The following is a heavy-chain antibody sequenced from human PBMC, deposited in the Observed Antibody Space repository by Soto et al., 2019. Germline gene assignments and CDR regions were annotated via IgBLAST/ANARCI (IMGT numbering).Heavy chain of an antibody. Sequence: GGSLRLSCAASGFTFSSYGMHWARQAPGKGLEWVAVIWYDGSNKYYAGSVKGRFTISRDNSKNTLYLQMNSLRAEDTAVYYCARGPYYGDRYYFDYWGQGTLVTVSS. J-gene: IGHJ4*02. V-gene: IGHV3-33*01. CDR2: IWYDGSNK. CDR1: GFTFSSYG. CDR3: ARGPYYGDRYYFDY. D-gene: IGHD4-17*01.